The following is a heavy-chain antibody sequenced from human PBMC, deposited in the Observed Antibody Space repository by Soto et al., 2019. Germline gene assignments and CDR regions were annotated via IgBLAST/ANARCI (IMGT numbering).Heavy chain of an antibody. J-gene: IGHJ4*02. D-gene: IGHD2-21*02. CDR3: ARGVQVVVVTAALDY. Sequence: QVQLVQSGAEVKKPGASVKVSCKASGDTFTDYYIHWVRQAPGQGLEWMGTVNPSGGHTTYAQHCLVRMTITRDTSTSRLYMELTSLTSEDTAVYYCARGVQVVVVTAALDYWGQGTLVTVSS. CDR2: VNPSGGHT. V-gene: IGHV1-46*01. CDR1: GDTFTDYY.